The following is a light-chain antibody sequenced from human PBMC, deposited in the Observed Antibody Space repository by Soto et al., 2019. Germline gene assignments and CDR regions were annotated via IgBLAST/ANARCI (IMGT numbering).Light chain of an antibody. CDR2: DAS. J-gene: IGKJ4*02. Sequence: EIGLPHFPGTLPLFSGERATLSSRATHRGISSYLAWYQQKPGQAPRLLIYDASSRATGIPDRFSGSGSGTDFTLTISSLEPEDFAVYYCQQYSSSPLTFGRGTKVDIK. V-gene: IGKV3-20*01. CDR3: QQYSSSPLT. CDR1: HRGISSY.